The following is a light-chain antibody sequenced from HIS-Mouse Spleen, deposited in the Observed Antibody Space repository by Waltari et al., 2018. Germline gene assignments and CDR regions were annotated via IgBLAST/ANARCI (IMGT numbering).Light chain of an antibody. V-gene: IGKV3-11*01. CDR3: QQRSNWPPIT. J-gene: IGKJ5*01. CDR2: DAS. Sequence: EIVLTQSPATLSLSPGEGATLSCRASQRVSSYLAWYQQKPGQAPRLLIYDASNRATGIPARFSGSGSGTDLTLTISSLEPEDFAVYYCQQRSNWPPITFGQGTRLEIK. CDR1: QRVSSY.